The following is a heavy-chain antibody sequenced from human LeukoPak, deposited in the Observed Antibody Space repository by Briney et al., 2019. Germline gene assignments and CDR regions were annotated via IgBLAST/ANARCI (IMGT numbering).Heavy chain of an antibody. V-gene: IGHV3-30*02. J-gene: IGHJ6*03. CDR1: GFTFRSYV. CDR3: AKGGLGGFGDYIDV. Sequence: GGSLRLSCAASGFTFRSYVMHWVRQAPGKGLEWVAFIRYDGSDKYYADSVKGRFTTSRDNSKNTLYLQMNSVRAEDTAIYSCAKGGLGGFGDYIDVWGKGTTVTISS. CDR2: IRYDGSDK. D-gene: IGHD3-10*01.